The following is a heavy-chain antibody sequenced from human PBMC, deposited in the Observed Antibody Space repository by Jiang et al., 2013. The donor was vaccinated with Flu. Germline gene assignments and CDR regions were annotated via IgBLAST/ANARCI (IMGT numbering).Heavy chain of an antibody. V-gene: IGHV4-59*11. CDR2: IYHSGST. D-gene: IGHD3-10*01. CDR3: ARGELHYYYYGLDV. J-gene: IGHJ6*02. Sequence: GSGLVKPSETLSLTCTVSGDSISSHYWTWVRQPPGKGLEWIGYIYHSGSTHYNPSLKSRVTISLDTSKNQVSLKLTSVTAADTAVYYCARGELHYYYYGLDVWGQGTTVTVS. CDR1: GDSISSHY.